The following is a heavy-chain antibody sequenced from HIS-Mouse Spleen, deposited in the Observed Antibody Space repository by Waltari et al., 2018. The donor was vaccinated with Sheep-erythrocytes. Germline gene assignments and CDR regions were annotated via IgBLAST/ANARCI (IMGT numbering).Heavy chain of an antibody. CDR2: MNSDRRST. D-gene: IGHD3-10*01. Sequence: EVQLVESGGGLVQPGGSLRLSCAASGFTFSSYWMHWVRQAQGKGLVWVVRMNSDRRSTSYAYSVKGRFTISRDNAKNTLYLQMNSLRAEDTAVYYCARALSFDYWGQGTLVTVSS. CDR1: GFTFSSYW. CDR3: ARALSFDY. V-gene: IGHV3-74*01. J-gene: IGHJ4*02.